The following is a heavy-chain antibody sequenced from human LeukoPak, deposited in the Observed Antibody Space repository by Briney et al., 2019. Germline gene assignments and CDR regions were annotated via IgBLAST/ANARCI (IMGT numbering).Heavy chain of an antibody. Sequence: PGGSLRLSCAASGFTFSDYYWSWIRQPPGKGLEWIGEINHSGSTNYNPSLKSRVTISVDTSKNQFSLKLSSVTAADTAVYYCARVRGRAELLRIDYWGQGTLVTVSS. V-gene: IGHV4-34*01. D-gene: IGHD1-26*01. CDR2: INHSGST. CDR3: ARVRGRAELLRIDY. J-gene: IGHJ4*02. CDR1: GFTFSDYY.